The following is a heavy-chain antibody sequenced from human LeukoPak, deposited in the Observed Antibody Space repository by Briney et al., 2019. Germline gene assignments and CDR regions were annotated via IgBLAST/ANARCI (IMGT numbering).Heavy chain of an antibody. CDR1: GYTFAGYY. Sequence: ASVKVSCKASGYTFAGYYMHWVRQAPGQGLEWMGWINPNSGGTNYAQKFQGRVTMTRDTSISTAYMELSRLRSDDTAVYYCARGQFIVVVPAAPNFDYWGQGTLVTVSS. CDR2: INPNSGGT. V-gene: IGHV1-2*02. D-gene: IGHD2-2*01. CDR3: ARGQFIVVVPAAPNFDY. J-gene: IGHJ4*02.